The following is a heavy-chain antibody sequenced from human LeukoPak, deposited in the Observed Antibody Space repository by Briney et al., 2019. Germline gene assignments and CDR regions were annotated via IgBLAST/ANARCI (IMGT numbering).Heavy chain of an antibody. Sequence: PGRSLRLSCAASGFTFSSYAMHWVRQAPGKGLEWVAVISYDGSNKYYADSVKGRFTISRDNSKNTLYLQMNSLRAEDTAVYYCANWFDPWSQGTLVTVSS. CDR1: GFTFSSYA. CDR2: ISYDGSNK. J-gene: IGHJ5*02. V-gene: IGHV3-30*04. CDR3: ANWFDP.